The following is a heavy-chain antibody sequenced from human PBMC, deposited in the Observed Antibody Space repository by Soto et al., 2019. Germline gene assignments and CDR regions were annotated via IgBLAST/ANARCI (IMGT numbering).Heavy chain of an antibody. CDR1: GGSISSGGYS. D-gene: IGHD2-15*01. J-gene: IGHJ5*02. CDR2: IYHSGST. CDR3: ARGTRYCSGGSCYSWFDP. Sequence: SETLSLTCAVSGGSISSGGYSWSWIRQPPGKGLEWIGYIYHSGSTYYNPSLKSRVTISVDRSKNQFSLKLSSVTAADTAVYYCARGTRYCSGGSCYSWFDPWGRGTLVTVSS. V-gene: IGHV4-30-2*01.